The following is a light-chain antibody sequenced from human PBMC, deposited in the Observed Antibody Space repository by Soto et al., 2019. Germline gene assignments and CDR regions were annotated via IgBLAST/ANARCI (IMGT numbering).Light chain of an antibody. CDR3: QQYGSSPWT. Sequence: IALSQTHATPFSSPGERTTLSCWASQSVHTYLAWYQHKPGQAPSLLIFDASNRATGIPARFSGSGSGTDFTLTISRLEPEDFAVYYCQQYGSSPWTSGQGTKVDIK. V-gene: IGKV3-20*01. J-gene: IGKJ1*01. CDR1: QSVHTY. CDR2: DAS.